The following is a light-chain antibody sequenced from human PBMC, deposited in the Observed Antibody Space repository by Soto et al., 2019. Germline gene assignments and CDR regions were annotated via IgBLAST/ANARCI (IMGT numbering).Light chain of an antibody. CDR1: SSDVGAFNY. CDR2: DVS. J-gene: IGLJ1*01. V-gene: IGLV2-14*03. Sequence: QSALTQPASVSGSPGQAITISCSGTSSDVGAFNYVSWYQQHPGKAPKLMIYDVSNRPSGVSNRFSGSKSGNTASRTISGLRAEDEADYYCNSYTSNNTYVFGTGTKVTVL. CDR3: NSYTSNNTYV.